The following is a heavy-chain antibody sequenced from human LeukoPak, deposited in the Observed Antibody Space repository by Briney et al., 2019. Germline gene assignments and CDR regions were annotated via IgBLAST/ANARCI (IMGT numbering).Heavy chain of an antibody. CDR3: ARGVESKRWLQSFDY. Sequence: ASVKVSCKASGGTFSSYAISWVRQAPGQGLEWMGGIIPIFGTANYAQKFQGRVTITTDESTSTAYMELSSLRSEDTAVYYCARGVESKRWLQSFDYWGQGTLVTVSS. CDR2: IIPIFGTA. D-gene: IGHD5-24*01. CDR1: GGTFSSYA. J-gene: IGHJ4*02. V-gene: IGHV1-69*05.